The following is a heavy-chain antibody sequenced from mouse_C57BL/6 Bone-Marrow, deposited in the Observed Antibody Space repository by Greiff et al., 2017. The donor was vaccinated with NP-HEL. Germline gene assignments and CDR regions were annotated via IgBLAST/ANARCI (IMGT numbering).Heavy chain of an antibody. Sequence: QVQLKQSGAELVRPGASVKLSCKASGYTFTSYGISWVKQRPGQGLEWIGEINPRSGNTYYNEKFKGKATLTADKSSSTAYMELRSLTSEDSAVYYCARGDTTVVATDYWGQGTTLTVSS. CDR1: GYTFTSYG. J-gene: IGHJ2*01. CDR3: ARGDTTVVATDY. V-gene: IGHV1-81*01. D-gene: IGHD1-1*01. CDR2: INPRSGNT.